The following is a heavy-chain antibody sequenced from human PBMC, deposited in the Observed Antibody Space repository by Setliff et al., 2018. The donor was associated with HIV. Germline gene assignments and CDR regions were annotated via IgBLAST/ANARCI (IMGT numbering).Heavy chain of an antibody. CDR2: INAGNGHT. D-gene: IGHD3-16*01. J-gene: IGHJ3*02. CDR1: GYSFTYYA. Sequence: ASVKVSCKASGYSFTYYAVHWVRQAPGQRLEWMGRINAGNGHTEYSQNFQDRITFTRDTSASTVYMEFTSLRSDDTAVYYCASFSGRRWLQWGNAFDIWGQGTMVTVSS. CDR3: ASFSGRRWLQWGNAFDI. V-gene: IGHV1-3*01.